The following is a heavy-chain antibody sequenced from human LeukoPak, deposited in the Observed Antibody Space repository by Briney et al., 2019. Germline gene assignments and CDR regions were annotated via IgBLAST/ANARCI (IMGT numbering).Heavy chain of an antibody. Sequence: GESLKISCKGSGYRFTSYWIGWVRQLPGKGLEWMGIIYPGDSDTRYSPSFQGQVTISADKSISTAYLQWSSLKASDTAMYYCARGDEEMATILGYWGQGTLVTVSS. CDR3: ARGDEEMATILGY. CDR2: IYPGDSDT. V-gene: IGHV5-51*01. CDR1: GYRFTSYW. D-gene: IGHD5-12*01. J-gene: IGHJ4*02.